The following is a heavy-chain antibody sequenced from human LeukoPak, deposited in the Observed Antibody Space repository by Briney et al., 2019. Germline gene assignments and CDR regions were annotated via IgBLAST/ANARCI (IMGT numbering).Heavy chain of an antibody. Sequence: SETLSLTCTVSAGSISSSSYYWGWIRQPPGRGLEWIGSIYYSGSTYYNPSLKSRVTISVDTSKNQFSLKLSSVTAADTAVYYCARGLSMIVTYFDYWGQGTLVTVSS. D-gene: IGHD3-22*01. CDR1: AGSISSSSYY. J-gene: IGHJ4*02. V-gene: IGHV4-39*01. CDR3: ARGLSMIVTYFDY. CDR2: IYYSGST.